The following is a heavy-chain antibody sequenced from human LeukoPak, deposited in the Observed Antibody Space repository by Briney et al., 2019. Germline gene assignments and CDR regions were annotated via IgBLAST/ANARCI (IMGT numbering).Heavy chain of an antibody. V-gene: IGHV3-66*01. J-gene: IGHJ4*02. D-gene: IGHD3-10*01. CDR2: IYSGGST. CDR1: GFTVSSNY. CDR3: TVVNYGSGSYPLGY. Sequence: GGSLRLSCAASGFTVSSNYMSWVRQAPGKGLEWVSVIYSGGSTYYADSVKGRFTISRDNSKNTLYLQMNSLKAEDTAVYYCTVVNYGSGSYPLGYWGQGTLVTVSS.